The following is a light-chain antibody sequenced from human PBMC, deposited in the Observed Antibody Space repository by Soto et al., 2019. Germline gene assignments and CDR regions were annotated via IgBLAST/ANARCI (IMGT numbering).Light chain of an antibody. CDR1: SSNIGSNY. CDR3: AAWYDSLSGYV. Sequence: QSVLTQPPSASGTHEQRVTISCSGRSSNIGSNYVYWYQQLPVTAPKLLIYRNNQRPSGVPDRFAGSKSGTSVSLAIRGLRSEDEADYYCAAWYDSLSGYVFGTGTKLTVL. J-gene: IGLJ1*01. V-gene: IGLV1-47*01. CDR2: RNN.